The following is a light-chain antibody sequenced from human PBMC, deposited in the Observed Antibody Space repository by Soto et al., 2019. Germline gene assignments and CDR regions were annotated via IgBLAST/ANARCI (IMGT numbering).Light chain of an antibody. CDR2: RNN. V-gene: IGLV1-47*01. CDR1: SSNIGSNY. J-gene: IGLJ3*02. Sequence: QSVLTQPPSASETPGQRVTISCSGSSSNIGSNYVCWYQQLPGTAPKLLIDRNNQRPSGVPDRFSGSKSDTSASLAISGLRSEDEADYYCATGDDSLSGRVFGGGSKLTVL. CDR3: ATGDDSLSGRV.